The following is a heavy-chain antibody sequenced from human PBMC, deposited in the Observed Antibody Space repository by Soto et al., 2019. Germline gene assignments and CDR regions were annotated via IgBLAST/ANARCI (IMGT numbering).Heavy chain of an antibody. V-gene: IGHV1-2*04. Sequence: ASVKVSCKASGYTFTSYDINWVRQATGQGLEWMGRINPNSGGTNYAQKIQGWVTMTRDTSISTAYMELSRLRSDDTAVYYCARGYPEGYYYYGMDVWGQGTTVTVSS. CDR2: INPNSGGT. D-gene: IGHD1-26*01. CDR3: ARGYPEGYYYYGMDV. CDR1: GYTFTSYD. J-gene: IGHJ6*02.